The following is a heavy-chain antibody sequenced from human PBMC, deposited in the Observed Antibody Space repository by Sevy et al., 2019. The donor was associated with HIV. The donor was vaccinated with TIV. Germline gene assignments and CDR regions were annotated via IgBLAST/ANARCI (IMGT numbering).Heavy chain of an antibody. J-gene: IGHJ4*02. D-gene: IGHD1-7*01. V-gene: IGHV7-4-1*02. CDR2: INTNTGNP. CDR3: AGGTYNWNYVEYYFDY. Sequence: ASVKVSCKASGYTFTSYAMNWVRQAPGQGLEWMGWINTNTGNPTYAQGFTGRFVFSLDTSVSTAYLQISSLKAEDTAVYYCAGGTYNWNYVEYYFDYWGQGTLVTVSS. CDR1: GYTFTSYA.